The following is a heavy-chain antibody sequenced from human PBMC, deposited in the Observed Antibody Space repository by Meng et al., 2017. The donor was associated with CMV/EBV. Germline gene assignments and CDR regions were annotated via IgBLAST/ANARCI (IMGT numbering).Heavy chain of an antibody. CDR2: IKQDGSEK. CDR3: AKGTGLSGDYYYGMDV. V-gene: IGHV3-7*03. Sequence: GESLKISCAASGFTFSSYWMSWVRQAPGKGLEWVANIKQDGSEKYYVDSVKGRFTISRDNAKNSLYLQMNSLRAEDTALYYCAKGTGLSGDYYYGMDVWGQGTTVTVSS. CDR1: GFTFSSYW. J-gene: IGHJ6*02. D-gene: IGHD3-16*02.